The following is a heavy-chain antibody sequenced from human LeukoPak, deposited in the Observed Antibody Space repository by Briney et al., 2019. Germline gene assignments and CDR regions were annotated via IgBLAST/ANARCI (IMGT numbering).Heavy chain of an antibody. CDR1: GDSLYY. CDR3: ARMPGIAAAGTGWYFDL. Sequence: SETLSLTCTVSGDSLYYWGWIRQPPGKGLEWIGSVYSTGHTNYNLSLKSRVTMSIDTSKNQLSLKLSSVTAADTAVYYCARMPGIAAAGTGWYFDLWGRGTLVTVSS. J-gene: IGHJ2*01. CDR2: VYSTGHT. V-gene: IGHV4-4*08. D-gene: IGHD6-13*01.